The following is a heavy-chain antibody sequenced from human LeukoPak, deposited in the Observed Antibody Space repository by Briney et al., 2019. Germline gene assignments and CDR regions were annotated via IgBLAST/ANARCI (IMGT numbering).Heavy chain of an antibody. D-gene: IGHD1-14*01. Sequence: SVTVSFKASGGTFSNYAINWVRQAPGQGLEWMGGIIPIFGTTDYAQKFEGRVTITADESTSTAYMELSSLRSEDTAVYYCASRPTGGTDFWGQGTLVTVSS. CDR3: ASRPTGGTDF. J-gene: IGHJ4*02. V-gene: IGHV1-69*13. CDR2: IIPIFGTT. CDR1: GGTFSNYA.